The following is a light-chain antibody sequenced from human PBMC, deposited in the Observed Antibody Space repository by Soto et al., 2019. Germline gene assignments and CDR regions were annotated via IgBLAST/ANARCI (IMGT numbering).Light chain of an antibody. Sequence: QSALTQPASVSGSPGQSITISCTGTRSDVGRYNYVSWYQQHPGKAPKLLIYEVTYRPSGVSTRFSASKSGSTASLTISGIQAEDEADYYCSSYAGSSTWVFGGGTKLTVL. CDR3: SSYAGSSTWV. V-gene: IGLV2-14*01. CDR2: EVT. J-gene: IGLJ3*02. CDR1: RSDVGRYNY.